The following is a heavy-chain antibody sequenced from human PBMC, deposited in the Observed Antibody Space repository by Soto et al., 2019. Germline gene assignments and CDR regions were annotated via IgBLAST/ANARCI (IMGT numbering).Heavy chain of an antibody. D-gene: IGHD2-2*01. J-gene: IGHJ4*02. CDR1: GGSFSGYY. V-gene: IGHV4-34*01. Sequence: SETLSLTCAVYGGSFSGYYWSWVRQSPGKGLEWIGDINHTGDTNSNPSLRTRAVISIYTSKTQFSLNLTSVTSADTAFYYCAREVGYYSATRRNLYFDYWGPGILVTVSS. CDR3: AREVGYYSATRRNLYFDY. CDR2: INHTGDT.